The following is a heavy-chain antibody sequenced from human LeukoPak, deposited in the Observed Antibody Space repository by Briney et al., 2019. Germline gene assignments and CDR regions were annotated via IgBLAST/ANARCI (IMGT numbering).Heavy chain of an antibody. D-gene: IGHD3-22*01. V-gene: IGHV5-51*01. CDR3: ARQQVGWGYYDSSGYPFDY. CDR2: IYPGDSDT. Sequence: GESLKISCKGSGYSFTSYWIGWVRQMPGKGLEWMGIIYPGDSDTRYSPSSQGQVTIPADKSISTAYLQWSSLKASDTAMYYCARQQVGWGYYDSSGYPFDYWGQGTLVTVSS. J-gene: IGHJ4*02. CDR1: GYSFTSYW.